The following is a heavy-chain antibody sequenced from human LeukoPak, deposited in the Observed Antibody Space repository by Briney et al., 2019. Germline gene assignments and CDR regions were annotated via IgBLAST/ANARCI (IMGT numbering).Heavy chain of an antibody. Sequence: PGRSQRLSCAASGFTFSNFAMHWVRQAPGKGLEWVTLILSDGSNKQYADSVRGRFTISRDNSKNTLYLQMNSLRTEDTAVYYCARASPGMDVWGQGITVTVSS. CDR2: ILSDGSNK. CDR3: ARASPGMDV. J-gene: IGHJ6*02. CDR1: GFTFSNFA. V-gene: IGHV3-30-3*01.